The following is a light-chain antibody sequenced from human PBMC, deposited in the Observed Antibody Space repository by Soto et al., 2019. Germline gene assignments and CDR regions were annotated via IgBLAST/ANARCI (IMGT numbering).Light chain of an antibody. CDR3: QHYGISPPWT. V-gene: IGKV3-20*01. Sequence: EIVLTQSPGTLSLSPGERATLSCRASQSISVTYLAWYQQKPGRASRILIYGASNRATGIPDRFSGSGSGTDFTLTISRLEPEDFAVYYCQHYGISPPWTFGQGTKVDI. J-gene: IGKJ1*01. CDR1: QSISVTY. CDR2: GAS.